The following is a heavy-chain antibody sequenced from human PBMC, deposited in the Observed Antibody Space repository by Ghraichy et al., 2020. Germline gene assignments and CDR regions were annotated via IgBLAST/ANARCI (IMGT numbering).Heavy chain of an antibody. CDR1: GGSISSYY. CDR3: ARRVRTPQPDYWYFDL. D-gene: IGHD1-14*01. CDR2: IYTSGST. J-gene: IGHJ2*01. V-gene: IGHV4-4*09. Sequence: SETLSLTCTVSGGSISSYYWSWIRQPPGKGLEWIGYIYTSGSTNYNPSLKSRVTISVDTSKNQFSLKLSSVTAADTAVYYCARRVRTPQPDYWYFDLWGRGTLVTVSS.